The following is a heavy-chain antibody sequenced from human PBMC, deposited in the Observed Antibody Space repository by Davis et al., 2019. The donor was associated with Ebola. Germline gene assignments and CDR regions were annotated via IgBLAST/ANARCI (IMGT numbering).Heavy chain of an antibody. V-gene: IGHV1-2*02. D-gene: IGHD2-2*01. CDR3: ASLRKWYPGAFDI. CDR1: GYTFTGYY. CDR2: INPNSGGT. J-gene: IGHJ3*02. Sequence: ASVKVSCKASGYTFTGYYMHWVRQAPGQGLEWMGWINPNSGGTNYAQKFQGRVTMTRDTSISTAYMELSRLRSDDTAVYYCASLRKWYPGAFDIWGQGTMVTVSS.